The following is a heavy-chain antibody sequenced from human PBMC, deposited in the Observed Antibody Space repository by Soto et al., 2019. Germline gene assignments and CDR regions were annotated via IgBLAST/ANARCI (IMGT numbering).Heavy chain of an antibody. CDR1: GGSISSYY. D-gene: IGHD3-9*01. J-gene: IGHJ6*02. V-gene: IGHV4-59*08. Sequence: SETLSLTCTVSGGSISSYYWSWIRQPPGKGLEWIGYIYYSGSTNYNPSLKSRVTISEDTSKNQFSLKMSSVTAADTALYYCARFDYDILTDYYYYGMDVWGQGTTVTVSS. CDR3: ARFDYDILTDYYYYGMDV. CDR2: IYYSGST.